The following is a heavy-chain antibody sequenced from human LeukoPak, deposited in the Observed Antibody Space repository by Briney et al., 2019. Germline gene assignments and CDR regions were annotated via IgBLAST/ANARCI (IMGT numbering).Heavy chain of an antibody. V-gene: IGHV3-21*01. D-gene: IGHD5-18*01. Sequence: GGSLRLSCAASGLTVSSNCMSWVRQAPGKGLEWVSSISSSSSYIYYADSVKGRFTISRDNAKNSLYLQMNSLRAEDTAVYYCARGGVDTAMVYYWGQGTLVTVSS. CDR1: GLTVSSNC. J-gene: IGHJ4*02. CDR3: ARGGVDTAMVYY. CDR2: ISSSSSYI.